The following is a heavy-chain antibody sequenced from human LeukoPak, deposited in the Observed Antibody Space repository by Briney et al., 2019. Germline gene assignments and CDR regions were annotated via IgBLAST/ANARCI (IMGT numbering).Heavy chain of an antibody. CDR1: GFTFSSYW. Sequence: PGGSLRLSCAASGFTFSSYWMSWVRQAPGKGLEWAANIKQDGSEKYYVDSVKGRFTISRDNAKNSLYLQMNSLRAEDTAVYYCARDSALRDTAMVKTFDYWGQGTLVTVSS. V-gene: IGHV3-7*01. D-gene: IGHD5-18*01. CDR2: IKQDGSEK. CDR3: ARDSALRDTAMVKTFDY. J-gene: IGHJ4*02.